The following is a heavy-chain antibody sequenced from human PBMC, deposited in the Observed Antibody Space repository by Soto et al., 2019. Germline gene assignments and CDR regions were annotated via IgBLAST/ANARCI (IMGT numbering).Heavy chain of an antibody. J-gene: IGHJ4*02. Sequence: ASVKVSCKASGYTFTSYGISWVRQAPGQGLEWMGWISAYNGNTNYAQKLQGRVTMTTDTSTSTAYMELRSLRSDDTAVYYCAYCSGYCSSTSCYFVDYWGQGTLVTVSS. CDR3: AYCSGYCSSTSCYFVDY. CDR1: GYTFTSYG. CDR2: ISAYNGNT. V-gene: IGHV1-18*01. D-gene: IGHD2-2*01.